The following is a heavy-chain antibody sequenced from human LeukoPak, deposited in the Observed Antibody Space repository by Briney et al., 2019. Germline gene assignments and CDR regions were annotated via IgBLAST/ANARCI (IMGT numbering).Heavy chain of an antibody. J-gene: IGHJ4*02. Sequence: PGGSLRLSCAASGFTFSNYWMTWVRQAPGKGLEWVANIKQDASEKVYVDSVMGRFTLSRDNAKNSLYLQMNSLRAEDTAVYYCAREAGSSYSFDSWGQGTLVTVSS. V-gene: IGHV3-7*01. CDR2: IKQDASEK. D-gene: IGHD1-26*01. CDR1: GFTFSNYW. CDR3: AREAGSSYSFDS.